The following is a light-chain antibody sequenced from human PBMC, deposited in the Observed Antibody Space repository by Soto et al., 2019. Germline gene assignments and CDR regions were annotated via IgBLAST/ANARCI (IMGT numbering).Light chain of an antibody. CDR1: SSNICNYY. Sequence: QSVLTQPPSVSAAPGQKVTISCSGSSSNICNYYVSWYQQLPGTAPKLLIYDNNKRPSGIPDRFSGSKSGPSATLDITGLQTGDEVDYYCGTWDTRMRSAGYVFGTGTKVTV. J-gene: IGLJ1*01. CDR3: GTWDTRMRSAGYV. V-gene: IGLV1-51*01. CDR2: DNN.